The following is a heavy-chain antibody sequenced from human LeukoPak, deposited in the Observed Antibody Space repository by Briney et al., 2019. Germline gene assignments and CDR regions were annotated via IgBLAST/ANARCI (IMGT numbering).Heavy chain of an antibody. D-gene: IGHD1-1*01. CDR2: IKQDGSQK. V-gene: IGHV3-7*01. J-gene: IGHJ4*02. CDR3: ARLFRDVTTFDY. Sequence: GGSLRLSCTASGFTLSTSWMSWVRQAPGRGLEWVASIKQDGSQKYYVDSVKGRFTISRDNVQNSLYLQVNSLRAEDTAVYYCARLFRDVTTFDYWGQGTLVTISS. CDR1: GFTLSTSW.